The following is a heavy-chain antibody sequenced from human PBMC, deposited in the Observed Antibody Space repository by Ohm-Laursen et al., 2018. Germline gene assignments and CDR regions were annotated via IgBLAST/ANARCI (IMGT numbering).Heavy chain of an antibody. J-gene: IGHJ3*02. D-gene: IGHD3-22*01. CDR2: IWYDGSNK. CDR3: ARETEYYYDSSGYYYDAFDI. V-gene: IGHV3-33*01. CDR1: GFIFRNSG. Sequence: SLRLSCAASGFIFRNSGMHWVRQAPGKGLEWVAVIWYDGSNKYYADSVKGRFTISRDNSENTLYLQMNSLRVEDTAVYYCARETEYYYDSSGYYYDAFDIWGQGTMVTVSS.